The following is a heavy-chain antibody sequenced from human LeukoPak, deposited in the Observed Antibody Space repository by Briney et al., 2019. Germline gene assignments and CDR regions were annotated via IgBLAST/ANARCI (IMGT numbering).Heavy chain of an antibody. V-gene: IGHV4-4*07. J-gene: IGHJ1*01. CDR3: ARDLRRVYGSRDGSAEYFQH. Sequence: SETLSLTCTVSGGSISSYYWSWIRQPAGKGLEWIGRIYASGSINYNPSLKSRVTMSVDTSKNQLSLKLTSVTAADTAVYYCARDLRRVYGSRDGSAEYFQHWGQGTLVTVSS. D-gene: IGHD3-10*01. CDR2: IYASGSI. CDR1: GGSISSYY.